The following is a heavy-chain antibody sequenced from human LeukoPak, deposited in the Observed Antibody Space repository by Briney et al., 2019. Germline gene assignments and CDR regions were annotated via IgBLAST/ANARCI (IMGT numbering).Heavy chain of an antibody. J-gene: IGHJ6*02. D-gene: IGHD3-10*01. V-gene: IGHV1-18*01. CDR2: ISAYNGNT. CDR3: AREGSGSYYVYYYYGMDV. CDR1: GYTFTSYG. Sequence: ASVKVSCKASGYTFTSYGTSWVRQAPGQGLEWMGWISAYNGNTNYAQKLQGRVTMTTDTSTSTAYMELRSLRSDDTAVYYCAREGSGSYYVYYYYGMDVWGQGTTVTVSS.